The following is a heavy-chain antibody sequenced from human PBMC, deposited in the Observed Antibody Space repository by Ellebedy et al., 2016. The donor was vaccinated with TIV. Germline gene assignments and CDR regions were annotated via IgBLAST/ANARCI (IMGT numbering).Heavy chain of an antibody. CDR1: GFTFRYYS. CDR3: ARQTLLTGYESAAGPYYYGMDV. Sequence: PGGSLRLSCAASGFTFRYYSINWVRQAPGKGLEWVSYISSSSSTIYYADSVKGRFNIPRDNAKNSLPLQMNSLRAEDKAVYYCARQTLLTGYESAAGPYYYGMDVWGQGTTVTVSS. D-gene: IGHD1-14*01. J-gene: IGHJ6*02. V-gene: IGHV3-48*04. CDR2: ISSSSSTI.